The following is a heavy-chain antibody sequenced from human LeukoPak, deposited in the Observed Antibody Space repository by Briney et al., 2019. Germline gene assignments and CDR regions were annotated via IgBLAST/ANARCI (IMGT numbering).Heavy chain of an antibody. Sequence: SETLSLTCTVSGGSISSYYWSWIRQPPGKGLEWIGYIYYSGSTNYNPSLKSRVTISVDTSKNQFSLKLSSVTAADTAVYYCARVDTAMVTPYYMDVWGKGTTVTVSS. J-gene: IGHJ6*03. V-gene: IGHV4-59*01. CDR3: ARVDTAMVTPYYMDV. CDR1: GGSISSYY. D-gene: IGHD5-18*01. CDR2: IYYSGST.